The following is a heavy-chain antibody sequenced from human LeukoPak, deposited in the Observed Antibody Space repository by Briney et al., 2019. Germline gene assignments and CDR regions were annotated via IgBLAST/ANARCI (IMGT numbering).Heavy chain of an antibody. J-gene: IGHJ4*02. Sequence: SETLSLTCAVYGGSFSGYYWSWIRQPPGKGLEWIGEINHSGSTNYNPSLKSRVTISVGTSKNQFSLKLSSVTAADTAVYYCARGEFTYYYDSSGPAGYWGQGTLVTVSS. CDR1: GGSFSGYY. CDR3: ARGEFTYYYDSSGPAGY. V-gene: IGHV4-34*01. D-gene: IGHD3-22*01. CDR2: INHSGST.